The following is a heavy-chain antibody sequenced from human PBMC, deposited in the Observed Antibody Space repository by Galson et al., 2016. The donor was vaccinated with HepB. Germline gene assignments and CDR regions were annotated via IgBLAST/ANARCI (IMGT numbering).Heavy chain of an antibody. Sequence: SLRLSCAASGFTFSTSWMSWVRQAPGKGLEWVGCIKEGGTDKYYVDSVKGRFTISRDNAENSLYLQMNSLRAEDTAVYYCTSAFWGPQYWGQGALVAVSS. CDR2: IKEGGTDK. J-gene: IGHJ4*02. V-gene: IGHV3-7*01. CDR1: GFTFSTSW. CDR3: TSAFWGPQY. D-gene: IGHD2/OR15-2a*01.